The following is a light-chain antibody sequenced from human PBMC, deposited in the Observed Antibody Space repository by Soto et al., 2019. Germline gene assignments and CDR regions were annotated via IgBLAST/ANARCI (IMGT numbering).Light chain of an antibody. V-gene: IGLV2-14*01. CDR1: SSDVGGYNY. Sequence: QSALTQPASVSGSPGQSITISCTGTSSDVGGYNYVSWYQQHPGKAHKLMIYDVSNRPSGVSNRFSGSKSGNTASLTISGLQAEDEADYYCSSYTSSSTLVVVGGMTKLTVL. CDR3: SSYTSSSTLVV. CDR2: DVS. J-gene: IGLJ2*01.